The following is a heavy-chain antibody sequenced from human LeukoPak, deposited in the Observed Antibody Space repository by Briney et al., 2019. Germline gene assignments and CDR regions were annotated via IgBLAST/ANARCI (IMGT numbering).Heavy chain of an antibody. V-gene: IGHV3-13*04. Sequence: GGSLRLSCVASGFTFRNYDMHWVRQATGKGLEWVSGIGAAGDTYYPGSVKGRFTVSRENANNSLYLQMNSLRAGDTAMYYCARDRAGDFDYWGQGTLVTVSS. D-gene: IGHD6-19*01. CDR2: IGAAGDT. CDR1: GFTFRNYD. J-gene: IGHJ4*02. CDR3: ARDRAGDFDY.